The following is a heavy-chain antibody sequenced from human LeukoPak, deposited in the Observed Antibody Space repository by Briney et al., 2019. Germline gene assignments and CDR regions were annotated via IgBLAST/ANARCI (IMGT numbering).Heavy chain of an antibody. Sequence: GGSLRLSCAPPGFTFSSYAMSWVRQAPGKGLDWVSAISGSGGSTHYADSVKGRFTISRDNSKNTLYLQMNSLKAEDTAVYYCATETASGYGAFDIWGQGTMVTVSS. V-gene: IGHV3-23*01. CDR3: ATETASGYGAFDI. CDR2: ISGSGGST. D-gene: IGHD3-22*01. CDR1: GFTFSSYA. J-gene: IGHJ3*02.